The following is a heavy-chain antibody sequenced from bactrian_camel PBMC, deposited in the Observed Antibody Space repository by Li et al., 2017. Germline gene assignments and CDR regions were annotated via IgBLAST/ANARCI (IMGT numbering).Heavy chain of an antibody. CDR2: VRGDGGT. CDR3: ATAQGYIDCYEVTKGGRDFGY. J-gene: IGHJ6*01. CDR1: GYTSRSVC. Sequence: VQLVESGGDLVQPGGSLRLSCAASGYTSRSVCMGWFRQSPGKEREEVARVRGDGGTSYADSVKGRFTIFKEDAKNTLYLQMNNLKPEDTAMYYRATAQGYIDCYEVTKGGRDFGYWGQGT. V-gene: IGHV3S42*01. D-gene: IGHD3*01.